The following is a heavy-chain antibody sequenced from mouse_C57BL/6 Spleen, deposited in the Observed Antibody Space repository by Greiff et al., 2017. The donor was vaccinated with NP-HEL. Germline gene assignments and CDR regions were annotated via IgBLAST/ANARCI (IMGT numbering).Heavy chain of an antibody. D-gene: IGHD1-1*01. CDR1: GYAFSSYW. J-gene: IGHJ4*01. V-gene: IGHV1-80*01. CDR2: IYPGDGDT. Sequence: VMLVESGAELVKPGASVKISCKASGYAFSSYWMNWVKQRPGKGLEWIGQIYPGDGDTNYNGKFKGKATLTADKSSSTAYMQLSSLTSEDSAVYFCAILITTVVATGDAMDYWGQGTSVTVSS. CDR3: AILITTVVATGDAMDY.